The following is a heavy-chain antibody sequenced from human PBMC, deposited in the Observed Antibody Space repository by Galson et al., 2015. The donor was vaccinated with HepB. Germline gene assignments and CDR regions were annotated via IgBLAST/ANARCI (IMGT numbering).Heavy chain of an antibody. CDR3: AVSSGWSGHAFDI. D-gene: IGHD6-19*01. CDR2: INAGNGNT. CDR1: GYTFTSYA. J-gene: IGHJ3*02. V-gene: IGHV1-3*01. Sequence: SVKVSCKASGYTFTSYAMHWVRQAPGQRLEWMGWINAGNGNTKYSQKFQGRVTITRDTSASTAYMELSSLRSEDTAVYYCAVSSGWSGHAFDIWGQGTMVTVSS.